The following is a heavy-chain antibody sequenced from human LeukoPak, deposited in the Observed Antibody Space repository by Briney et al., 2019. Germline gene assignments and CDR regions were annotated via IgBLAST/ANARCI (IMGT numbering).Heavy chain of an antibody. J-gene: IGHJ4*02. CDR3: ARAPALWFGEFHFDY. Sequence: GGSLRLSCAASGFTFSSYAMSWVRQAPGKGLEWVSAISGSGGTTYYADSVKGRFTISRDNSKNTLYLQMNSLRAEDTAVYYCARAPALWFGEFHFDYWGQGTLVTVSS. CDR1: GFTFSSYA. V-gene: IGHV3-23*01. CDR2: ISGSGGTT. D-gene: IGHD3-10*01.